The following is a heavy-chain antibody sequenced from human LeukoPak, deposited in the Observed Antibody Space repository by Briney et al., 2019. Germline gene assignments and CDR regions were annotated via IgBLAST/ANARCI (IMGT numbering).Heavy chain of an antibody. CDR2: IKQDGSEK. J-gene: IGHJ4*02. CDR3: AKDHGYCSGGSCYPLLSFDY. V-gene: IGHV3-7*03. D-gene: IGHD2-15*01. CDR1: GFTFSSYW. Sequence: PGGSLRLSCAASGFTFSSYWMSWVRQAPGKGLEWVANIKQDGSEKYYVDSVKGRFTISRDNAKNSLYLQMNSLRAEDTAVYYCAKDHGYCSGGSCYPLLSFDYWGQGTLVTVSS.